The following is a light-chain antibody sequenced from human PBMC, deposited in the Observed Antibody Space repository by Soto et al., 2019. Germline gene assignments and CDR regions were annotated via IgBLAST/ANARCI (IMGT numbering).Light chain of an antibody. CDR3: CSYAGRSTWV. J-gene: IGLJ3*02. CDR2: EVG. CDR1: SSDVGSYNF. V-gene: IGLV2-23*02. Sequence: QSVLTQPASVSGSLGQSITISCTGTSSDVGSYNFVSWYQQHPGKAPKVIIYEVGKWPSGVSNHFSGSKSGNTASLTISGLQAEDEADYFCCSYAGRSTWVFGGGTKLTVL.